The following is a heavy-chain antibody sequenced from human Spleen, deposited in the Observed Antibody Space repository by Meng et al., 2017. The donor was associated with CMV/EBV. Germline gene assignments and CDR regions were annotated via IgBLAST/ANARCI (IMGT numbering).Heavy chain of an antibody. V-gene: IGHV3-53*02. J-gene: IGHJ4*02. CDR2: IYSRGST. Sequence: EVQLVQTGGGLIQPGGSLRLSCAASEFSVGSNFMSWVRQAPGKGLEWVSVIYSRGSTDYADPVKGRFTISRDNSKNTLYLQMNSLRVEDTAVYYCLRKTDSSGHGNYWGQGSLVTVSS. CDR1: EFSVGSNF. D-gene: IGHD3-22*01. CDR3: LRKTDSSGHGNY.